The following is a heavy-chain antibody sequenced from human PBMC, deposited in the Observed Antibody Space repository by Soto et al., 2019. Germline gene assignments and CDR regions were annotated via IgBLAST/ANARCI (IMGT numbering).Heavy chain of an antibody. CDR1: GGSSSSTSYY. Sequence: SETLSLTCTVSGGSSSSTSYYWGWIRQPPGKGLEWIGSIYSSGNTYYSPSLKSRVTISVDTSKSHLSLKLSSVTAADTAVYYCAGQSYESRSYYYAYGGQGTLVTVSS. CDR2: IYSSGNT. D-gene: IGHD3-22*01. J-gene: IGHJ4*02. V-gene: IGHV4-39*01. CDR3: AGQSYESRSYYYAY.